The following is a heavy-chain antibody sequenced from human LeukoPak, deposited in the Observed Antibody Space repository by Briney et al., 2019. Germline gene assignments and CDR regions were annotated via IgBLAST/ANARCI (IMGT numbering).Heavy chain of an antibody. CDR2: ISGSGGST. Sequence: GGSLRLSCAASGFTFSSYAMSWVRQAPGKGLEWVSAISGSGGSTYYADSVKGRFTISRDNSKNTLYLQMSSLRAKDTAVYYCATQGTLVRGVIAWFDPWGEGTLVTVSS. V-gene: IGHV3-23*01. J-gene: IGHJ5*02. CDR3: ATQGTLVRGVIAWFDP. D-gene: IGHD3-10*01. CDR1: GFTFSSYA.